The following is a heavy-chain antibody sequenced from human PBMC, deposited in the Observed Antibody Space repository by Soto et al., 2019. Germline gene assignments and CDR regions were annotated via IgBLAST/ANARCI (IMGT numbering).Heavy chain of an antibody. V-gene: IGHV3-21*01. D-gene: IGHD3-22*01. CDR3: ARDAYYYDSRGSLYFDY. CDR1: GFTFSIYT. J-gene: IGHJ4*02. Sequence: VGSLRLSCAASGFTFSIYTMNWVRQAPGNGLEWVSSISSGSSYRYYADSVEGRFTISRDDAKNSLYLQMSSLRAEDTAVYYCARDAYYYDSRGSLYFDYWGQGSLVTVSS. CDR2: ISSGSSYR.